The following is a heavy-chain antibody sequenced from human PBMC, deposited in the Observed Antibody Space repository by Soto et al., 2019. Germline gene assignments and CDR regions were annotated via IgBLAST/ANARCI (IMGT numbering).Heavy chain of an antibody. Sequence: ASVKVSCKAFGYTFTGYFMHWVRQTPGQGLEWLGWINPNSGATKYAQKFQGRVTLTRDTSINTAYMEMSMLRSDDTAVYYCARGGGTILAPLPWGQGTLVTVSS. CDR2: INPNSGAT. J-gene: IGHJ5*02. CDR3: ARGGGTILAPLP. V-gene: IGHV1-2*02. CDR1: GYTFTGYF. D-gene: IGHD3-3*01.